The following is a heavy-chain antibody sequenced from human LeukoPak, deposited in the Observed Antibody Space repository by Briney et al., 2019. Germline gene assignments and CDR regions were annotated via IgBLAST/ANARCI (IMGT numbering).Heavy chain of an antibody. Sequence: SETLSLTCTVSVGSICRYHWRWLRQPPQRGLEWVGSFNHSRCTYLNTLLKSRITISVDTSKNQFSLKLSSVTAADTAVYYCTRRPYCSGGSCYGTGAWFDPWGQGTLVTVSS. D-gene: IGHD2-15*01. V-gene: IGHV4-59*04. CDR1: VGSICRYH. J-gene: IGHJ5*02. CDR3: TRRPYCSGGSCYGTGAWFDP. CDR2: FNHSRCT.